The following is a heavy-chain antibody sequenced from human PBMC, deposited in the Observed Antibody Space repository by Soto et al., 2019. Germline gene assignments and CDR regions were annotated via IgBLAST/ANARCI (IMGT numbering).Heavy chain of an antibody. CDR2: MNPNSGNT. J-gene: IGHJ4*02. V-gene: IGHV1-8*01. Sequence: VASVKVSCKASGYTFTSYDINWVRQATGQGLEWMGWMNPNSGNTGYAQKFQGRVTMTRNTSISTAYMELSSLRSEDTAVYYCARAYYDFWSGYYVKYYFDYWGQGTLVTVSS. D-gene: IGHD3-3*01. CDR3: ARAYYDFWSGYYVKYYFDY. CDR1: GYTFTSYD.